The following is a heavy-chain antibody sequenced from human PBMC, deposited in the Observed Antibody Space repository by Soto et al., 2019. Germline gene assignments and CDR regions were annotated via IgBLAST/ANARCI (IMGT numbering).Heavy chain of an antibody. V-gene: IGHV1-69*01. CDR3: ARVREQPPYLDY. J-gene: IGHJ4*02. CDR2: IIPIFGTA. D-gene: IGHD1-26*01. CDR1: GGTFSSYA. Sequence: QVPLVQSGAEVKKPGSSVKVSCKASGGTFSSYAISWVRQAPGQGLEWMGGIIPIFGTANYAQKCQGRVTITADESTSTAYMGLSSLRSEDTAVYYCARVREQPPYLDYWGQGTLVTVSS.